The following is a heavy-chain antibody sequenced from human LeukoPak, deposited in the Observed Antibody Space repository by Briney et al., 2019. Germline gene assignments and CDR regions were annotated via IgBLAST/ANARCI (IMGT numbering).Heavy chain of an antibody. CDR2: ISSNGGST. CDR1: GFTFSSYA. CDR3: VTRGYPGGAYYFDY. Sequence: GGSLRLSCSASGFTFSSYAMYWVRQAPGKGLEYVSGISSNGGSTHYADSVKGRFTISRDNSKNTLLLQMSSLSAEDTAVYYCVTRGYPGGAYYFDYWGQGTLVTVSS. J-gene: IGHJ4*02. D-gene: IGHD5-18*01. V-gene: IGHV3-64D*09.